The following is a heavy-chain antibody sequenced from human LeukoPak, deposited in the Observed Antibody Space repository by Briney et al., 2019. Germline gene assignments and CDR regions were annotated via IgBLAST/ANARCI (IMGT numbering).Heavy chain of an antibody. V-gene: IGHV3-30*02. D-gene: IGHD5-12*01. CDR3: AKGSGYDAQYYYYYMDV. CDR1: GFTLSIYG. J-gene: IGHJ6*03. Sequence: PGGSLRLSCAPSGFTLSIYGIHSVPQAPGKRVECVAFIRYDGSNNYYAQSVKGRFTLSRDNSKNTLYLHVNSLRPEDTAVYYRAKGSGYDAQYYYYYMDVWGKGTTVTISS. CDR2: IRYDGSNN.